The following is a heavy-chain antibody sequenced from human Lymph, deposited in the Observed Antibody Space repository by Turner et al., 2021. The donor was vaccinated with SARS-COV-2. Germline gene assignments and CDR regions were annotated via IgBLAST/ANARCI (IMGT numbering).Heavy chain of an antibody. CDR1: GCTFDEYV. Sequence: EVPLVESAVGLVQPGGSLRLSCAASGCTFDEYVMHWVRQDPGKGLEWVSGISWNSGSIGYADSVKGRFTISRDNAKNSLYLQMNSLRAEDTALYYCAKGRRFGMDVWGQGTTVTVSS. V-gene: IGHV3-9*01. CDR3: AKGRRFGMDV. CDR2: ISWNSGSI. J-gene: IGHJ6*02.